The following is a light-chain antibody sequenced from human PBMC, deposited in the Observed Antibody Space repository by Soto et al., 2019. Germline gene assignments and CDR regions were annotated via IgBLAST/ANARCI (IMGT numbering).Light chain of an antibody. Sequence: DSHMTQSPSALSSSVGDRVTMSSRASQNINSWLAWYQQKPGKAPKLLIYEASSLEKGVPSRFNGSGSGTEFTLTISSLQPADFATYYCQQYNSYWTFGPGAKVDIK. CDR2: EAS. J-gene: IGKJ1*01. CDR1: QNINSW. CDR3: QQYNSYWT. V-gene: IGKV1-5*03.